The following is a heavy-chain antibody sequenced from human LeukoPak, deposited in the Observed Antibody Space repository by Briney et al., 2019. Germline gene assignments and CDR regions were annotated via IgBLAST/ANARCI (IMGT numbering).Heavy chain of an antibody. Sequence: GESLKISCKGSGYSFTSYWIGWVRQMPGKGLGWMGIIYPGDSDTRYSPSFQGQVTISADKSINTAYLQWSSLKASDTAMYYCARVGQSWYHGFDYWGQGTLVTVSS. D-gene: IGHD6-13*01. CDR1: GYSFTSYW. CDR2: IYPGDSDT. V-gene: IGHV5-51*01. CDR3: ARVGQSWYHGFDY. J-gene: IGHJ4*02.